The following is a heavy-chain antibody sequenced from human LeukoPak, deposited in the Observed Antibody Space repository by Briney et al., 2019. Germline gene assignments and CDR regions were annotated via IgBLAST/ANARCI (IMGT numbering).Heavy chain of an antibody. D-gene: IGHD3-9*01. CDR2: ISSSSSTI. V-gene: IGHV3-48*01. Sequence: GGSLRLSCAASGFTFSSYSMNWVRQAPGKGLEWVSYISSSSSTIYYADSVKGRFTISRDNSKNTLYLQMNSLRAEDTAVYYCAKDTYYDILTGYSAFDIWGQGTMVTVSS. CDR3: AKDTYYDILTGYSAFDI. CDR1: GFTFSSYS. J-gene: IGHJ3*02.